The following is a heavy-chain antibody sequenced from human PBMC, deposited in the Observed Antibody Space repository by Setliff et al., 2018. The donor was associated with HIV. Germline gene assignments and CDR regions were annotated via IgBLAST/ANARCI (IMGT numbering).Heavy chain of an antibody. CDR3: ARERPQSNFFDY. Sequence: SETLSLTCTVPGGSITSYYWSWIRQTPGKRLEYIGYIYYNGGTNYNPSLKSRVTISLDTSKNQFSLSLRSLTAADTAVYFCARERPQSNFFDYWGQGTLVTVSS. D-gene: IGHD6-19*01. V-gene: IGHV4-59*01. J-gene: IGHJ4*02. CDR1: GGSITSYY. CDR2: IYYNGGT.